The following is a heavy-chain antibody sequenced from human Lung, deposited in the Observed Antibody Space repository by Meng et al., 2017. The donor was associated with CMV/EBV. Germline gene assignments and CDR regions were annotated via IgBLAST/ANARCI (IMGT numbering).Heavy chain of an antibody. Sequence: SETLSLXCTVSGGSIRGSSYYWGWIRQPPGKGLEWLGSIYYSENTNYTPSRKSRVTIFVVTSENQFSMKLSSVTAADTAVYYCARHLGVGAYYEFWSGYSYYFDYWGQGTXVTVSS. J-gene: IGHJ4*02. CDR2: IYYSENT. D-gene: IGHD3-3*01. CDR3: ARHLGVGAYYEFWSGYSYYFDY. CDR1: GGSIRGSSYY. V-gene: IGHV4-39*01.